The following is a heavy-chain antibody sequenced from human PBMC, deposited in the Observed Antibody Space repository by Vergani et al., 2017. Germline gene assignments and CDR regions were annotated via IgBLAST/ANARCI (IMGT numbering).Heavy chain of an antibody. D-gene: IGHD5-18*01. CDR1: GYTFTSYG. V-gene: IGHV3-23*04. CDR2: ISGSGGST. Sequence: VQLVQSGAEVKKPGASVKVSCKASGYTFTSYGISWVRQAPGKGLEWVSAISGSGGSTYYADSVKGRFTISRDNSKNTLYLQMNSLRAEDTAVYYCAKEIDSYGCFDYWGQGTLVTVSS. CDR3: AKEIDSYGCFDY. J-gene: IGHJ4*02.